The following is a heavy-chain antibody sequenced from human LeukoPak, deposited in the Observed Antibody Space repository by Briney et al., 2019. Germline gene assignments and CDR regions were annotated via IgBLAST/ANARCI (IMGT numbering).Heavy chain of an antibody. Sequence: GGSLRLSCAASGYTFSDYSVNWVRHVAGKGLEWVASISSRSTYIYYADSVKGRFTISRDNARSSLFLQMNSLRAEDTAIYYCARDLNYDSASWGQGTLVTVSS. CDR3: ARDLNYDSAS. D-gene: IGHD3-22*01. CDR2: ISSRSTYI. J-gene: IGHJ5*02. V-gene: IGHV3-21*04. CDR1: GYTFSDYS.